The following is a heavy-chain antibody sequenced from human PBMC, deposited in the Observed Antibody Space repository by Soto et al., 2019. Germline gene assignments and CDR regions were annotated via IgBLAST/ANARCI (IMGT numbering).Heavy chain of an antibody. CDR3: AKDKGAADGQGRFDY. CDR2: ISWNSGSI. CDR1: GFTFDDYA. J-gene: IGHJ4*02. V-gene: IGHV3-9*01. D-gene: IGHD6-13*01. Sequence: EVQLVESGGGLVQPGRSLRLSCAASGFTFDDYAMHWVRQAPGKGLEWVSGISWNSGSIGYAGSVKGRVTVSRDNAKNSLYLQMNSLRAEDTALYYCAKDKGAADGQGRFDYWGQGTLVTVSS.